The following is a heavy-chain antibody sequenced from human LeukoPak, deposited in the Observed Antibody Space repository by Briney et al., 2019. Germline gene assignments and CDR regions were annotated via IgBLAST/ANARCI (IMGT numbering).Heavy chain of an antibody. D-gene: IGHD1-26*01. J-gene: IGHJ4*02. CDR1: GYTFTGYY. CDR2: INPNSGGT. CDR3: ARARPPSGRELLGVHFDY. V-gene: IGHV1-2*02. Sequence: GASVKVSCKASGYTFTGYYMHWVRQAPGQGLEWMGWINPNSGGTNYAQKFQGRVTMTRDTSISTAYMELSRLRSDDTAVYYCARARPPSGRELLGVHFDYWGQGTLVTVSS.